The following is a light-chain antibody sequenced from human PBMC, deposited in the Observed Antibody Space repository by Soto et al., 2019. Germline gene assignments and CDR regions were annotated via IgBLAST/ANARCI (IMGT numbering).Light chain of an antibody. J-gene: IGKJ1*01. Sequence: EIVLTQSPGTLSLSPGERATLSCRASQSVAGSYLAWYQQKPGQAPRLLIYGASSRATGFQDRFSGSGSGTDFTLTIRRLEPEDFALYYCNQYGGSPGTLGQGTKVDIK. CDR3: NQYGGSPGT. CDR1: QSVAGSY. V-gene: IGKV3-20*01. CDR2: GAS.